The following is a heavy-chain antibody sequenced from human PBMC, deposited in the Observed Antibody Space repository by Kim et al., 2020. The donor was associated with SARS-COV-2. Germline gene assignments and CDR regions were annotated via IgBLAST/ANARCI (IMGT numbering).Heavy chain of an antibody. J-gene: IGHJ5*02. CDR1: GYNFANYW. CDR3: ARRRADILTGLGSRFDP. CDR2: IYPDDSNT. V-gene: IGHV5-51*01. Sequence: ESSEISCKGSGYNFANYWIGWVRQTPGKGLEWMGIIYPDDSNTRYSPSFQGQVTLSADKSLNTAYLQWNNLKASDTAMYYCARRRADILTGLGSRFDPWGQGTLVTASS. D-gene: IGHD3-9*01.